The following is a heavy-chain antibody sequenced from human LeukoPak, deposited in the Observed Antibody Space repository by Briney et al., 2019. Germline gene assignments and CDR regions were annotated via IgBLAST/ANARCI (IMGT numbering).Heavy chain of an antibody. Sequence: PGESLRLSCAASGFTFSSYAMSWVRQAPGKGLEWVSAISGSGDNTYYADSVKGRFTTSRDNSKNTLYLQMNSLRAEDTAVYYCAKGGQWLVRGYFDYWGQGTLVTVSS. J-gene: IGHJ4*02. V-gene: IGHV3-23*01. CDR3: AKGGQWLVRGYFDY. D-gene: IGHD6-19*01. CDR1: GFTFSSYA. CDR2: ISGSGDNT.